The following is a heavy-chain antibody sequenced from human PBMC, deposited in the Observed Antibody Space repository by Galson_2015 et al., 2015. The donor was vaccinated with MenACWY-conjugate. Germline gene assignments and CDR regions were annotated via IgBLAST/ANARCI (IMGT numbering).Heavy chain of an antibody. V-gene: IGHV3-11*05. CDR2: ISRSSSYT. CDR1: GFTFSDYY. J-gene: IGHJ6*02. Sequence: SLRLSCAASGFTFSDYYMSWIRQAPGKGLEWVSYISRSSSYTNYADSVKGRFTISRDNAKNSLYLQMNSLRAEDTAVYYCARDGCSTTSCQGDYYYYGMDVWGQGTTVTVSS. CDR3: ARDGCSTTSCQGDYYYYGMDV. D-gene: IGHD2-2*01.